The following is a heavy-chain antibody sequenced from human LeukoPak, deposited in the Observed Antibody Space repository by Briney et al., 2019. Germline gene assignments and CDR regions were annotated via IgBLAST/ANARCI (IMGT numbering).Heavy chain of an antibody. J-gene: IGHJ4*02. Sequence: SETRSLTCTVSGGSISSGGYYWSWIRQHPGKGLEWIGYIYYSGSTYYNPSLKSRVTISVDTSKNQFSLKLSSVTAADTAVYYCAREGNYYDSSGYLDYWGQGTLVTVSS. CDR2: IYYSGST. CDR1: GGSISSGGYY. D-gene: IGHD3-22*01. CDR3: AREGNYYDSSGYLDY. V-gene: IGHV4-31*03.